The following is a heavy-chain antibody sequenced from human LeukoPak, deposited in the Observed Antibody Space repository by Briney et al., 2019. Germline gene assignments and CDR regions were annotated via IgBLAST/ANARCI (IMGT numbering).Heavy chain of an antibody. CDR1: GFTFSSYS. Sequence: PGGSLRLSCAASGFTFSSYSMNWVRQAPGKGLEWVSYISSSSSTIYYADSVKGRFTISRDNAKNSLYLQMNSLRAEDTAVYYCARDRWVSMVRGVPDYWGQGTLVTVSS. CDR2: ISSSSSTI. V-gene: IGHV3-48*01. J-gene: IGHJ4*02. CDR3: ARDRWVSMVRGVPDY. D-gene: IGHD3-10*01.